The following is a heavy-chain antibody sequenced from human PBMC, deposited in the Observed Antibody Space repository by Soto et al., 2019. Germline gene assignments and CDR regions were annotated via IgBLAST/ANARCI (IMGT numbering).Heavy chain of an antibody. Sequence: XEKVSCKASGCTFSNYTISWMRQAPGQGLDWMRRTXPILGXAHSAQQFPGXXKITADKXXSTAYMELRRLRSHDTAVYYCARSITGNTSMDVWGKGTTVTVSS. V-gene: IGHV1-69*08. D-gene: IGHD1-7*01. CDR1: GCTFSNYT. CDR2: TXPILGXA. CDR3: ARSITGNTSMDV. J-gene: IGHJ6*04.